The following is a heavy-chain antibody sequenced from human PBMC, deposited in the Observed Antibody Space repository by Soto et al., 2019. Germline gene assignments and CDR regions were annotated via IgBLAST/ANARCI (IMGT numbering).Heavy chain of an antibody. CDR2: INHSGST. CDR3: ARALRSVLMVYAIRGWFDP. V-gene: IGHV4-34*01. D-gene: IGHD2-8*01. J-gene: IGHJ5*02. CDR1: GGSFSGYY. Sequence: QVQLQQWGAGLLKPSETLSLTCAVYGGSFSGYYWSWIRQPPGKGLEWIGEINHSGSTNYNPSLKSRVTISVDTSKNQFSLKLSSVTAAYTAVYYCARALRSVLMVYAIRGWFDPWGQGTLVTVSS.